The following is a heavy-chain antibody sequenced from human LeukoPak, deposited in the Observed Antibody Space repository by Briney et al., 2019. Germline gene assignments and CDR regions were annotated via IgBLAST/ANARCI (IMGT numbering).Heavy chain of an antibody. CDR1: GYTLTELS. J-gene: IGHJ3*02. Sequence: GASVKVSCKVSGYTLTELSMHWVRQAPGKGLEWMGGFDPEDGEIIYAQKFQGRVTITADESTSTTYMELSSLRSEDTAVYYCARDRGLTKHFVVVADGFDIWGQGIMVTVSS. CDR2: FDPEDGEI. CDR3: ARDRGLTKHFVVVADGFDI. V-gene: IGHV1-24*01. D-gene: IGHD2-21*01.